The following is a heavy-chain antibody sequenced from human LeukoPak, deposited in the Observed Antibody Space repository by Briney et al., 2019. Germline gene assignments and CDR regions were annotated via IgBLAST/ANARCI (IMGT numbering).Heavy chain of an antibody. D-gene: IGHD6-13*01. CDR3: ARLEGAAGRPERVNSPYYYFYMDV. J-gene: IGHJ6*03. CDR1: GYSFTNFW. V-gene: IGHV5-51*01. Sequence: GESLKISCKGSGYSFTNFWIGWVRPMPGKGLEWMGIIYPGDSDTRYSPSFQGQVTISADKSISTAYLQWSSLKASDTAMYYCARLEGAAGRPERVNSPYYYFYMDVWGKGTTVTVSS. CDR2: IYPGDSDT.